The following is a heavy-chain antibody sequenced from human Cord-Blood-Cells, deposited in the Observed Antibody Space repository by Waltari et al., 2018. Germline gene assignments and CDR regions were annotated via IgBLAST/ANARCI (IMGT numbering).Heavy chain of an antibody. V-gene: IGHV4-59*01. Sequence: QVQLQESGPGLVKPSETLSLTCTVSGGSISSYSWSWIRQPPGKGLEWIGYIYYSGSTNYNPSLKSRVTISVDTSKNQFSLKLSSVTAADTAVYYCARGSGQPVLRFLEWTESSWFDPWGQGTLVTVSS. CDR3: ARGSGQPVLRFLEWTESSWFDP. CDR2: IYYSGST. J-gene: IGHJ5*02. CDR1: GGSISSYS. D-gene: IGHD3-3*01.